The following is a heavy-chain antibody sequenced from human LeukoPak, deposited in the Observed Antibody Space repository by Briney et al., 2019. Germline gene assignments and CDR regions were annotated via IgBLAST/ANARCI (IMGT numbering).Heavy chain of an antibody. CDR3: ARGREVKLYYFDF. Sequence: GGSLRLSCTASGFTFSDYFMSWIRQAPGKGLEWVSYISTSSSIIYYADSVKGRFTISRDNAKNSLYLQMNSLRAEDTAVYYRARGREVKLYYFDFWGQGTLVTVSS. D-gene: IGHD3-10*01. CDR1: GFTFSDYF. CDR2: ISTSSSII. V-gene: IGHV3-11*01. J-gene: IGHJ4*02.